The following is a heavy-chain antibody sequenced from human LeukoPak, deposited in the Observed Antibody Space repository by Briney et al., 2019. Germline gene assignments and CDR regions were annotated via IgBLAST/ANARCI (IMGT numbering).Heavy chain of an antibody. V-gene: IGHV1-2*02. CDR2: INPNSGGT. CDR3: ARVLPRIAAAGQGYFQH. Sequence: GASVKVSCKASGYTFTGYYMHWVRQAPGQGLEWMGWINPNSGGTNYAQKFQGRVTMTRDTSISTAYMELSRLRSDDTAVYYCARVLPRIAAAGQGYFQHWGQGTLVTVSS. CDR1: GYTFTGYY. D-gene: IGHD6-13*01. J-gene: IGHJ1*01.